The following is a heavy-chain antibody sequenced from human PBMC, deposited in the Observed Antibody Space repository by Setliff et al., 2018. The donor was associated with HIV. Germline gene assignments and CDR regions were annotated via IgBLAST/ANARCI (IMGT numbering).Heavy chain of an antibody. V-gene: IGHV4-34*01. D-gene: IGHD3-10*01. CDR1: GGSFSGYY. CDR3: ARAQYYYGSVDYYYMDV. CDR2: INHSGST. J-gene: IGHJ6*03. Sequence: SETLSLTCAVYGGSFSGYYWSWIRQPPGKGLEWIGEINHSGSTKYNPSLKSRVNISVDTSKNQLSLKLSSVTAADTAVYYCARAQYYYGSVDYYYMDVWGKGTTVTVSS.